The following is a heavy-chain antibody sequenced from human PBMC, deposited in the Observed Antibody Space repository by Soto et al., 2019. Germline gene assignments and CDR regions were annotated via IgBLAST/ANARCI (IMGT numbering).Heavy chain of an antibody. CDR2: IYYSGST. CDR3: ARSERYCSGGSCYSADFDY. Sequence: SETLSRTCTASGGSISSSSYYWGWIRQPPGKGLEWIGSIYYSGSTYYNPSLKSRVTISVDTSKNQFSLKLSSVTAADTAVYYCARSERYCSGGSCYSADFDYWGQGTLVTVSS. CDR1: GGSISSSSYY. D-gene: IGHD2-15*01. V-gene: IGHV4-39*01. J-gene: IGHJ4*02.